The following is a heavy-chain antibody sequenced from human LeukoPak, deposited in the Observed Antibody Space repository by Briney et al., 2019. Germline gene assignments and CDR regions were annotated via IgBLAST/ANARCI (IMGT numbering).Heavy chain of an antibody. V-gene: IGHV3-48*02. CDR2: ISSGSSTI. Sequence: SGGSLRLSCAATGFTFSPYSMNWVRQDPGKGLEWVSYISSGSSTIYYADSVKGRFTISRDNAKNSLYLQMNSLRDEDTAVYYCASGSYGQFDYWGQGTLVTVSS. CDR1: GFTFSPYS. D-gene: IGHD5-18*01. J-gene: IGHJ4*02. CDR3: ASGSYGQFDY.